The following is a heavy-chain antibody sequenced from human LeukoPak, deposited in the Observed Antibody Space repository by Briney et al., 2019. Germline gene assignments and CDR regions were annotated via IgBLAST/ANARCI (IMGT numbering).Heavy chain of an antibody. Sequence: GGSLRLSCAASGFTFSSYAMSWVRQAPGKGLEWVSAISGSGGSTYYADSVKGRFTISRDNSKNTLYLQMNSLRAEDTAVYYCAKDRGAITFGGVIVKNYFDYWGQGTLVTVSS. CDR1: GFTFSSYA. CDR2: ISGSGGST. J-gene: IGHJ4*02. D-gene: IGHD3-16*02. V-gene: IGHV3-23*01. CDR3: AKDRGAITFGGVIVKNYFDY.